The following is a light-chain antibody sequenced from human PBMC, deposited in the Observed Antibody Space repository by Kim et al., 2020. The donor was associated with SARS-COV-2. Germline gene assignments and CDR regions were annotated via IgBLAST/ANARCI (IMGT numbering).Light chain of an antibody. CDR3: HQYGSSPST. V-gene: IGKV3-20*01. CDR1: RSITSTY. CDR2: IAY. J-gene: IGKJ5*01. Sequence: SPGERSPLACRASRSITSTYLAWYQQTPGQAPRLLIYIAYTRATGIPDRFSGSGSGTEFTLTISRLEPEDFAVYYCHQYGSSPSTFGQGTRLEIK.